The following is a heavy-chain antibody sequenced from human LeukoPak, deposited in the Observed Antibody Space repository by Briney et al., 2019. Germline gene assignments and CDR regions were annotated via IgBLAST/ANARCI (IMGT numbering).Heavy chain of an antibody. CDR1: GGSISSYY. J-gene: IGHJ4*02. V-gene: IGHV4-59*08. CDR2: IYYSGST. CDR3: AIQGIAAAGYFDY. D-gene: IGHD6-13*01. Sequence: SETLSLTCTVSGGSISSYYWSWLRQPPGKGLEWIGYIYYSGSTNYNPSLKSRVTISVDTSKNQFSLKLSSVTAADTAVYYCAIQGIAAAGYFDYWGQGTLVTVSS.